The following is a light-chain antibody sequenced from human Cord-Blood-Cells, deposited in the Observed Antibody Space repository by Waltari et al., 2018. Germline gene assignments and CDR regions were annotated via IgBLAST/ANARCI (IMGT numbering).Light chain of an antibody. V-gene: IGKV1-39*01. CDR1: QSIRSY. CDR3: QQSYSTLWT. CDR2: AAS. Sequence: DIQMTQSPSSLSASVGDRVTLTCRSSQSIRSYLDWYQQKPGKAPKLLIYAASSLQSGVPSMFSGSGSGTDFTLTISSLQPEDFATYYCQQSYSTLWTFGQGTKVEIK. J-gene: IGKJ1*01.